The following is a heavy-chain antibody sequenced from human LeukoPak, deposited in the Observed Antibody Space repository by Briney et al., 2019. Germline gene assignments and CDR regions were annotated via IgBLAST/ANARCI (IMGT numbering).Heavy chain of an antibody. Sequence: ASVKVSCKASGYTFTSYDINWVRQATGPGLEWMGWMNPNSGNTGYAQKFQGRVTMTRNTSISTAYMELSSLRSEDTAVYYCARGLGSGYVYYYYYGMDVWGQGTTVTVSS. V-gene: IGHV1-8*01. CDR2: MNPNSGNT. D-gene: IGHD5-12*01. CDR1: GYTFTSYD. J-gene: IGHJ6*02. CDR3: ARGLGSGYVYYYYYGMDV.